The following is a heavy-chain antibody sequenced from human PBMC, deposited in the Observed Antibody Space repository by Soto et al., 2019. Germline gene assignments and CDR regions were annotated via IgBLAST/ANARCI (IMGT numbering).Heavy chain of an antibody. J-gene: IGHJ4*02. CDR1: GFTFSSYA. CDR2: ISGSGGST. Sequence: GSLRLSCAASGFTFSSYAMSWVRQAPGKGLEWVSAISGSGGSTYYADSVKGRFTISRDNSKNTLYLQMNSLRAEDTAVYYCAKCQSGTTSNSPYFDYWGQGTLVTVSS. D-gene: IGHD1-7*01. V-gene: IGHV3-23*01. CDR3: AKCQSGTTSNSPYFDY.